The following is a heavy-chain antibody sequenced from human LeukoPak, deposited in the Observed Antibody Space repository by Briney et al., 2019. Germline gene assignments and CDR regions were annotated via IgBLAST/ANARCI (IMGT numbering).Heavy chain of an antibody. Sequence: SETLFLTCTVSGGSISSYYWSWIRQPPGKGLEWIGYIYYSGSTNYNPSLKSRVTISVDTSKNQFSLKLSSVTAADTAVYYCARGGGYCSGGSCHIDYWGQGTLVTVSS. J-gene: IGHJ4*02. D-gene: IGHD2-15*01. CDR2: IYYSGST. CDR3: ARGGGYCSGGSCHIDY. V-gene: IGHV4-59*01. CDR1: GGSISSYY.